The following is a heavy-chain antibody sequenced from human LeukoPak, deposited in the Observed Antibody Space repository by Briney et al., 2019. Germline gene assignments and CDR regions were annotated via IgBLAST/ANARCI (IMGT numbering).Heavy chain of an antibody. CDR1: GFTFSSYW. J-gene: IGHJ6*02. V-gene: IGHV3-7*01. D-gene: IGHD1-26*01. CDR3: ARDQVGPYYYYGMDV. CDR2: IKQDGSEK. Sequence: GGSLRLSCAASGFTFSSYWMSWVRQAPGKGLEWVANIKQDGSEKYYVDSAKGRFTISRDNAKNSLYLQMNSLRAEDTAVYYCARDQVGPYYYYGMDVWGQGTTVTVSS.